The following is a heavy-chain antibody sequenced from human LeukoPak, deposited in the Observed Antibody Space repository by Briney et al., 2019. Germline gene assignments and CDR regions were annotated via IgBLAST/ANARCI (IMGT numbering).Heavy chain of an antibody. CDR3: ARRYYDFWSGFGRLDP. CDR2: IYYSGST. CDR1: GGSISSYY. J-gene: IGHJ5*02. D-gene: IGHD3-3*01. V-gene: IGHV4-59*08. Sequence: SQTLSLTCTVSGGSISSYYWSWIRQPPGKGLEWIGYIYYSGSTYYNPSLKSRVTISVDTSKNQFSLKLSSVTAADTAVYYCARRYYDFWSGFGRLDPWGQGTLVTVSS.